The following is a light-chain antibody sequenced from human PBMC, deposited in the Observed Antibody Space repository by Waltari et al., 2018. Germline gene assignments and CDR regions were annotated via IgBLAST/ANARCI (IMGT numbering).Light chain of an antibody. V-gene: IGLV2-14*01. Sequence: QSALTQPASVSGSPGQALTIPCPGTTSDIGRYNYVSWYQQHPGQAPKLVISEVSNRPSGVSNRFSGSKSGNTASLTISGLQAEDGAHYYCSSYTNSGNVVFGGGTKLTVL. J-gene: IGLJ2*01. CDR2: EVS. CDR1: TSDIGRYNY. CDR3: SSYTNSGNVV.